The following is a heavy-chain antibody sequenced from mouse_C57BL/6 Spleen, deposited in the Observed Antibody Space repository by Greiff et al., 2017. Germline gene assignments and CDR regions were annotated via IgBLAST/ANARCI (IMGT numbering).Heavy chain of an antibody. CDR2: INPNYGTT. J-gene: IGHJ2*01. Sequence: VQLQQSGPELVKPGASVQISCKASGYSFTDYNLNWVKQSNGKSLEWIGVINPNYGTTSYNQKFKGTATLTVDQSSSTAYMQLNSLTSEDSAVYYCARSGGTWVFFDYWGQGTTLTVSS. D-gene: IGHD3-2*02. V-gene: IGHV1-39*01. CDR3: ARSGGTWVFFDY. CDR1: GYSFTDYN.